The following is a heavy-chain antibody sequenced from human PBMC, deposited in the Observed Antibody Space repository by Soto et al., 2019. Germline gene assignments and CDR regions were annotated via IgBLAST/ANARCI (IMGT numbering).Heavy chain of an antibody. V-gene: IGHV3-30-3*01. Sequence: PGGSLRLSCAASGFTFSSYAMHWVRQAPGKGLEWVAVISYDGSNKYYADSVKGRFTISRDNSKNTLYLQMNSLRAEDTAVYYCARDQDAFDIWGRGTEVTVSS. CDR2: ISYDGSNK. J-gene: IGHJ3*02. CDR3: ARDQDAFDI. CDR1: GFTFSSYA.